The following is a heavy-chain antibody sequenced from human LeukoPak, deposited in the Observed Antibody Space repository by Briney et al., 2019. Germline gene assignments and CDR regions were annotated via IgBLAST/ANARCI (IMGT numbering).Heavy chain of an antibody. V-gene: IGHV3-23*01. J-gene: IGHJ3*01. Sequence: PGGSLRLSCVASTPFSNIDAMGWGRQAPGKGLEWVSAISGSGGNTHYVDSVKGRFTISRDNSKNTLYLDMNSLRVEDTAVYYCAKSAAPYVPKAFDVWGQGTMVTISS. CDR3: AKSAAPYVPKAFDV. CDR1: TPFSNIDA. D-gene: IGHD3-10*02. CDR2: ISGSGGNT.